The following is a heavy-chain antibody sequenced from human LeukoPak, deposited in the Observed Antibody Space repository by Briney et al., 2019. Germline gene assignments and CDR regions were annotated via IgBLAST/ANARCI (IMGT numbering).Heavy chain of an antibody. CDR1: GFTFSSYS. CDR3: ARDYGYEIDY. J-gene: IGHJ4*02. V-gene: IGHV3-21*01. D-gene: IGHD5-24*01. Sequence: KPGGSLRLSCAASGFTFSSYSMNWVRQAPGKGLEWVSSISSSSTYADSVKGRFTISRDSAKNSLYLQMNSLRVEDTAVYYCARDYGYEIDYWGQGTLVTVSS. CDR2: ISSSST.